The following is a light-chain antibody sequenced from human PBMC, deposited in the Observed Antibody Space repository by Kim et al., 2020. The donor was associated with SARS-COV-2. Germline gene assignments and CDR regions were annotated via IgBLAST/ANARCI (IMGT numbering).Light chain of an antibody. CDR1: KLGEKY. CDR2: QDF. V-gene: IGLV3-1*01. CDR3: QARDSGTVV. J-gene: IGLJ2*01. Sequence: SYELTQPPSVSVSPGQTVTLTCSGDKLGEKYSCWYQQKSGQSPILLIYQDFKRPSGIPERFSGSNVGNTATLTISGTQAVDEGDYYCQARDSGTVVFGGG.